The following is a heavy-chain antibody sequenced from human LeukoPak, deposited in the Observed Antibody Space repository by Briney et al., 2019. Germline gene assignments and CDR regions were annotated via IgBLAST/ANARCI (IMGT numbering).Heavy chain of an antibody. Sequence: SETLSLTCTVSGGSISSSTYYWGWIRQPPGKGLEWIGSIYYSGSTYYNPSLKSRVTMSVDTSKNQFSLKLSSVTAADTAVYYCARGPDDAFDIWGQGTMVTVSS. CDR3: ARGPDDAFDI. CDR1: GGSISSSTYY. J-gene: IGHJ3*02. CDR2: IYYSGST. V-gene: IGHV4-39*07.